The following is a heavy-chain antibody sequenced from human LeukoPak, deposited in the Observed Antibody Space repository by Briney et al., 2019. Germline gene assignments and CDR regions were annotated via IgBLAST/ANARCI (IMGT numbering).Heavy chain of an antibody. CDR3: AGGFYGSRFDP. Sequence: SETLSLTCTVSGGSISSYYWSWIRQPPGKGLEWIGYIYYSGSTNYNPSLKSRVTISVDTSKNQFSLKLSSVTAADTAVYYCAGGFYGSRFDPWGQGTLVTVSS. V-gene: IGHV4-59*01. J-gene: IGHJ5*02. CDR1: GGSISSYY. D-gene: IGHD3-10*01. CDR2: IYYSGST.